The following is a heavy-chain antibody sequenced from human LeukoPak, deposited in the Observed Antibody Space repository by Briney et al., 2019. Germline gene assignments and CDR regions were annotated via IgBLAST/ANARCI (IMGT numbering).Heavy chain of an antibody. J-gene: IGHJ6*03. CDR2: IYYSGST. D-gene: IGHD5-18*01. CDR1: GGSFSGYY. Sequence: SETLSLTCAVYGGSFSGYYWSWIRQPPGKGLEWIGYIYYSGSTNYNPSLKSRVTISVDTSKNQFSLKLSSVTAADTAVYYCARGGGYSYGSSFYYYYYYMDVWGKGTTVTISS. CDR3: ARGGGYSYGSSFYYYYYYMDV. V-gene: IGHV4-59*01.